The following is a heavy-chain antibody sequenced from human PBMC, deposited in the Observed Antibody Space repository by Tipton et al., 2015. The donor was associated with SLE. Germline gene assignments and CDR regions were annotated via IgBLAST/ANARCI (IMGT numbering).Heavy chain of an antibody. Sequence: TLSLTCAVYGGSFSGYYWSWIRQPPGKGLQWIGDINHGGSTNYNPSLKSRVTISVDTSKNQFSLRLSSVTAADTALYYCARAPGLERSYYYYYYMDVWGKVTTVTVSS. CDR1: GGSFSGYY. CDR2: INHGGST. D-gene: IGHD1-1*01. J-gene: IGHJ6*03. CDR3: ARAPGLERSYYYYYYMDV. V-gene: IGHV4-34*01.